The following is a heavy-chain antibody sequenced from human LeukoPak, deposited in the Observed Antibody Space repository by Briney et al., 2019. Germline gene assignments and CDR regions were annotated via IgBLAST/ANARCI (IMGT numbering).Heavy chain of an antibody. CDR3: AGLHFARAEEFDP. CDR2: IYYSGNT. J-gene: IGHJ5*02. Sequence: SETLSLTCTVSGGSISSSSYYWGWIRQPPGEGLEWIGSIYYSGNTNYNPSLKSRVTISVDTSKNQFSLNLNSVTAADTAVYYCAGLHFARAEEFDPWGQGTLVTVSS. V-gene: IGHV4-39*07. CDR1: GGSISSSSYY.